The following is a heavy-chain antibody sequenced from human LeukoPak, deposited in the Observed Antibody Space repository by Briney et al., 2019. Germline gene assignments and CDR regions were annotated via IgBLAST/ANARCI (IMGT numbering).Heavy chain of an antibody. Sequence: PGGSLRLSCAASGFTFSSYGMHWVRQAPGKGLEWVAVISYDGSNKYYADSVKGRFTIFRDNSKNTLYLQMNSLRAEDTAVYYCAKDIGEDIVVVPAAMGPDYWGQGTLVTVSS. D-gene: IGHD2-2*01. CDR2: ISYDGSNK. CDR3: AKDIGEDIVVVPAAMGPDY. V-gene: IGHV3-30*18. CDR1: GFTFSSYG. J-gene: IGHJ4*02.